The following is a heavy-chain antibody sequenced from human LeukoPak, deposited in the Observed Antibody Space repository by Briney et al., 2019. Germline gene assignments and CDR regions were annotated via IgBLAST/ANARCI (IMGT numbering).Heavy chain of an antibody. Sequence: ASETLSLTCTVSGGSISRSRFYWGWIRQPPGKGLEWIGSIYYSGNTFYNASLESRVTMSVDTSKNQFSLKLSSVTAADTAVYYCARQGYTSYYFDPWGQGTLVTVSS. CDR3: ARQGYTSYYFDP. D-gene: IGHD3-16*02. CDR1: GGSISRSRFY. J-gene: IGHJ5*02. V-gene: IGHV4-39*01. CDR2: IYYSGNT.